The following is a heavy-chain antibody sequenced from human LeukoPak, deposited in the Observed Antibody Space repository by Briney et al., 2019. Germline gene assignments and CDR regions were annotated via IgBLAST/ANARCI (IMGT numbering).Heavy chain of an antibody. V-gene: IGHV3-30*18. J-gene: IGHJ4*02. D-gene: IGHD3-22*01. CDR1: GFTFSSYG. CDR2: ISQDGSNK. CDR3: AKEEYYSDGGAHPGDY. Sequence: GGCLRLSCAASGFTFSSYGMHWVRQAPGEGLEWVAVISQDGSNKYYADSVKGRFTMSRDNSKNTLYLQMNSLRAEDTAVYYCAKEEYYSDGGAHPGDYWGQGTLVAVSS.